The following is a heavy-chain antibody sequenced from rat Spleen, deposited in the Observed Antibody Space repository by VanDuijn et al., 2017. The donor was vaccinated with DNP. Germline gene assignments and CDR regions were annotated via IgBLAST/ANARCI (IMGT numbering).Heavy chain of an antibody. J-gene: IGHJ2*01. D-gene: IGHD1-1*01. CDR3: ARRSYSGGFAY. CDR2: IRPSGGST. Sequence: EVQLVESGGGLVQPGGSLKLSCAASGFTFSNYDMAWVRQAPTKGLEWVTSIRPSGGSTYYRDSVKGRFTVSRDDAKSSLYLQMDSLRSEDTATYFCARRSYSGGFAYWGQGVMVTVSS. CDR1: GFTFSNYD. V-gene: IGHV5-25*01.